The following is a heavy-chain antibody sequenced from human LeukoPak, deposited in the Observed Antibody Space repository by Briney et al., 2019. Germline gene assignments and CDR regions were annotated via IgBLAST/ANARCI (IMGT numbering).Heavy chain of an antibody. CDR3: ARKAYSYGYALDS. CDR1: GGSISSSSYY. V-gene: IGHV4-39*01. CDR2: IYYSGST. D-gene: IGHD5-18*01. Sequence: SETLSLTCTVSGGSISSSSYYWGWIRQPPGKGLEWIGTIYYSGSTYYNPSLKSRVTISVDTSKNQFSLKLSSVTAADTAVYYCARKAYSYGYALDSWGQGTLVTVSS. J-gene: IGHJ4*02.